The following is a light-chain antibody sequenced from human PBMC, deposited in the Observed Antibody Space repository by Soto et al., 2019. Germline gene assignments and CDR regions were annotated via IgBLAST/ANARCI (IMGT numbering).Light chain of an antibody. CDR3: SSHTSGSTRV. CDR2: EVT. Sequence: QSALTQPASVSGSPGQSIAISCTGTSGDVGGYDYVSWYQQHPDKAPKLMIYEVTKRPSWVSNRFSGSKSGNTASLTISGLQPEDEADYYCSSHTSGSTRVFGSGTKETVL. CDR1: SGDVGGYDY. J-gene: IGLJ1*01. V-gene: IGLV2-14*01.